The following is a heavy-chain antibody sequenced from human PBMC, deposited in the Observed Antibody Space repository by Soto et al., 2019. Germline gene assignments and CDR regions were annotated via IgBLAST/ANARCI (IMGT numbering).Heavy chain of an antibody. CDR2: ISAHNGNT. V-gene: IGHV1-18*01. CDR3: ARGRYGDY. D-gene: IGHD4-17*01. J-gene: IGHJ4*02. Sequence: QAHLVQSGPEVKKPGASVKVSCKGSGYIFTSYGIAWVRQAPGQGLEWMGWISAHNGNTEYAQKFQGRVTVTRDTSTSTAYLELSSLISDDTALYYCARGRYGDYWGQGALVTVSS. CDR1: GYIFTSYG.